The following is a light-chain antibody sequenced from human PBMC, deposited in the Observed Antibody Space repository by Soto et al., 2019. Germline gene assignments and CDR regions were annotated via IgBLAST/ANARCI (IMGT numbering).Light chain of an antibody. V-gene: IGKV4-1*01. CDR1: QSVLYCSNSKNY. Sequence: DIVMTQSPDSLAVSLGERATINCKYSQSVLYCSNSKNYLAWYQQKPGQPPKLLIYWASTRESGVPDRFSGSGSGTDFTLTISSLQAEDVAVYYCQQYYSTLLFTFGPGTKVDIK. CDR2: WAS. CDR3: QQYYSTLLFT. J-gene: IGKJ3*01.